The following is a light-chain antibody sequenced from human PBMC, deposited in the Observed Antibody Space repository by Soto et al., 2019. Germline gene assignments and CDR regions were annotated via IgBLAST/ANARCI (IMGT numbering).Light chain of an antibody. CDR3: QQYGSSGT. CDR2: GAS. Sequence: ESVVMEARGTISMSPGERATLSCRASQTVRNFLGWYQQKPGQAPRLLIYGASNRATGIPDRFSGSGSGTDFTLTISRLEPEDFAVYYCQQYGSSGTFGQGTKVDLK. V-gene: IGKV3-20*01. J-gene: IGKJ1*01. CDR1: QTVRNF.